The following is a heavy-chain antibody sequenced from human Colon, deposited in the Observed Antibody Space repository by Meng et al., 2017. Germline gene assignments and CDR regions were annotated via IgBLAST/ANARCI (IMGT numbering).Heavy chain of an antibody. CDR1: ANSLSSGDYY. CDR2: IYYTGST. D-gene: IGHD3-3*01. J-gene: IGHJ4*02. V-gene: IGHV4-30-4*01. Sequence: QAQLQESGPGSVKPPQTPSLPCTVPANSLSSGDYYWSWDRHPPGKGLEWIGYIYYTGSTYYNPSLKSRATISVDTSKNQFSLKLNSVTAADTAVYYCARVADSWSGRQYYFDYWGQGTLVTVSS. CDR3: ARVADSWSGRQYYFDY.